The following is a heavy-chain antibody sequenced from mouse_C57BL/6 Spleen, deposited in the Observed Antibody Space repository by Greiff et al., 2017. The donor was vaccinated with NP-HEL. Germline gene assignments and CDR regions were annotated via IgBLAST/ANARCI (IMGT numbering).Heavy chain of an antibody. CDR1: GYAFSSSW. CDR2: IYPGDGDT. D-gene: IGHD1-1*01. CDR3: ARDYGRHYFDY. Sequence: QVQLQQSGPELVKPGASVKISCKASGYAFSSSWMNWVKQRPGKGLEWIGRIYPGDGDTNYNGKFKGKATLTADKSSSTAYMQLSSLTSEDSAVYLCARDYGRHYFDYWGQGTTLTVSS. J-gene: IGHJ2*01. V-gene: IGHV1-82*01.